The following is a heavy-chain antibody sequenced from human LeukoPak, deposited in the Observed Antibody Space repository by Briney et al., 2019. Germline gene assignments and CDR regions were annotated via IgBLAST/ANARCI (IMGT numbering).Heavy chain of an antibody. V-gene: IGHV1-18*01. CDR1: GYTFTSYG. CDR3: ARDVRAIVGATSMYY. D-gene: IGHD1-26*01. Sequence: ASVKVSCTASGYTFTSYGISWVRQAPGQGLEWMGWISAYNGNTNYAQKLQGRVTMTTDTSTSTAYMELRSLRSDDTAVYYCARDVRAIVGATSMYYWGQGTLVTVSS. CDR2: ISAYNGNT. J-gene: IGHJ4*02.